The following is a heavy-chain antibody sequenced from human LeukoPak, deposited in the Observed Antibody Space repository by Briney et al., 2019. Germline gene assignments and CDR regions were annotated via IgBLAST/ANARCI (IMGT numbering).Heavy chain of an antibody. J-gene: IGHJ6*02. CDR1: GFTFGDYA. CDR2: IRSKAYGGTT. V-gene: IGHV3-49*03. Sequence: GGSLRLSCTASGFTFGDYAMSWFRQAPGKGLEWVGFIRSKAYGGTTEYAASVKGRFTISRDDSKSIAYLQMNSLKTEDTAVYYCTRDFPDYGDYVPYYYYGMDVWGQGTTVTVSS. CDR3: TRDFPDYGDYVPYYYYGMDV. D-gene: IGHD4-17*01.